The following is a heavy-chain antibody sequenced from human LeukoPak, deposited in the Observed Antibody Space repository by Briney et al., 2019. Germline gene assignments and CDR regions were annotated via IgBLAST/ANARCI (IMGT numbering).Heavy chain of an antibody. Sequence: GGSLRLSCAASGFTFSSYWMSWVRQAPGRGLEWVANIKQDGSEKYYVDSVKGRFTISRDSSKNTLFLQMNRLRPEDAAVYYCAKAPVTTCRGAFCYPFDYWGLGTLVTVSS. CDR1: GFTFSSYW. V-gene: IGHV3-7*03. CDR2: IKQDGSEK. D-gene: IGHD2-15*01. CDR3: AKAPVTTCRGAFCYPFDY. J-gene: IGHJ4*02.